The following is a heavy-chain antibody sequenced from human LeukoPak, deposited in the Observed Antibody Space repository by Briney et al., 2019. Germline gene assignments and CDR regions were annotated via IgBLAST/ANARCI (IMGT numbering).Heavy chain of an antibody. CDR2: IYSGGST. Sequence: GGSLRLSCAASGFTFSSYWMHWVRQAPGKGLVWVSVIYSGGSTYYADSVKGRFTISRDNSKNTLYLQMNSLRAEDTAVYYCARDRNYYEGEGGNGFDPWGQGTLVTVSS. CDR1: GFTFSSYW. D-gene: IGHD3-22*01. CDR3: ARDRNYYEGEGGNGFDP. V-gene: IGHV3-66*02. J-gene: IGHJ5*02.